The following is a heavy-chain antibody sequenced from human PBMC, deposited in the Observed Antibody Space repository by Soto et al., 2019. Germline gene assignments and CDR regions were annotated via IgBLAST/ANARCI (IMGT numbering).Heavy chain of an antibody. V-gene: IGHV4-30-2*01. CDR1: GGSISSGGYS. J-gene: IGHJ3*02. CDR2: IYHSGST. Sequence: SETLSLTCAVSGGSISSGGYSWSWIRQPPGKGLEWIGYIYHSGSTYYNPSLKSRVTISVDRSKNQFSLKLSSVTAADTAVYYCARDLSPRRWLHGSGPGGFDIWGQGTMVTVSS. D-gene: IGHD5-12*01. CDR3: ARDLSPRRWLHGSGPGGFDI.